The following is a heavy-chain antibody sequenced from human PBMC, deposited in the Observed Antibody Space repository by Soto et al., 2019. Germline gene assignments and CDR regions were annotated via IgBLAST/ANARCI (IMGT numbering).Heavy chain of an antibody. CDR1: GDSVSSNSAA. CDR2: TYYRSKWYI. Sequence: SETLSLTCDISGDSVSSNSAAWNWLRQSPSRDLEWLGRTYYRSKWYIDYAVSVESRITINPDTSKNHFSLQLNFVTPEDTDVYFCARGEQYSGRIFDYWGQGTLVTVSS. D-gene: IGHD1-26*01. V-gene: IGHV6-1*01. CDR3: ARGEQYSGRIFDY. J-gene: IGHJ4*02.